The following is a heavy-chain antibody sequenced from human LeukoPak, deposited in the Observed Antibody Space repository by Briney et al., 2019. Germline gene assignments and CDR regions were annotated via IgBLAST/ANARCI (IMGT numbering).Heavy chain of an antibody. D-gene: IGHD2-2*02. CDR1: GFTFSNGW. J-gene: IGHJ4*02. CDR3: TSNLYCSTSSCYTLDN. Sequence: GGSLRLSCAASGFTFSNGWMSWVRQAPGKGLEWVGRIKSKSERGTTDYAAPVKGRFTISRDGSTNTVYLHMNSLKTEDTAVYFCTSNLYCSTSSCYTLDNWGQGTQVAVSP. V-gene: IGHV3-15*01. CDR2: IKSKSERGTT.